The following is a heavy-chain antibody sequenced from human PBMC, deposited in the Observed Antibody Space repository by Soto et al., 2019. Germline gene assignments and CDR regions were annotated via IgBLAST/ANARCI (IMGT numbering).Heavy chain of an antibody. CDR2: IWYDGSNK. D-gene: IGHD2-15*01. CDR1: GFTFSSYG. V-gene: IGHV3-33*01. J-gene: IGHJ4*02. Sequence: QVQLVESGGGVVQPGRSLRLSCAASGFTFSSYGMHWVRQAPGKGLEWVAVIWYDGSNKYYADSVKGRFTISRDNSKNTLYLQMNSLRAEDTAVYYCARDTVTFPVVAAHYFDYWGQGTLVTVSS. CDR3: ARDTVTFPVVAAHYFDY.